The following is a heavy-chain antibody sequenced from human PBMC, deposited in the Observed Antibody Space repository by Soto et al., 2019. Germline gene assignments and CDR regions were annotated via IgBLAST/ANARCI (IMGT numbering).Heavy chain of an antibody. D-gene: IGHD5-12*01. CDR3: ARDRFRRRGELDY. V-gene: IGHV3-48*01. CDR2: ISSSSSTI. Sequence: GGSLRLSCAASGFTFSSCSMNWVRQAPGKGLEWVSYISSSSSTIYYADSVKGRFTISRDNAKNSLYLQMNSLRAEDTAVYYCARDRFRRRGELDYWGQGTLVTVSS. J-gene: IGHJ4*02. CDR1: GFTFSSCS.